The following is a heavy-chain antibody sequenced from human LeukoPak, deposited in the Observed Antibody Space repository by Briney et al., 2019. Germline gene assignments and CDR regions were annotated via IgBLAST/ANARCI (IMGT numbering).Heavy chain of an antibody. D-gene: IGHD2-2*02. CDR3: ARVAAEVVGVPGAIGFGWLRRDYYYMDV. V-gene: IGHV1-46*02. J-gene: IGHJ6*03. CDR1: GYTFNSYY. CDR2: INPSDGYT. Sequence: ASVKVSCKASGYTFNSYYIHWVRQAPGQGLEWMGFINPSDGYTTYAQKFQGRVTMTRDMSTSTVYMELSSLRSEDTAVYYCARVAAEVVGVPGAIGFGWLRRDYYYMDVWGKGTTVTVSS.